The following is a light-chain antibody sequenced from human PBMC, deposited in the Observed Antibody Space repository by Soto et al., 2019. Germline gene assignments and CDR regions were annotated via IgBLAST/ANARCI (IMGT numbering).Light chain of an antibody. CDR1: QSVSSN. J-gene: IGKJ4*01. V-gene: IGKV3-15*01. CDR3: QQRYDWPLT. CDR2: GAS. Sequence: EIVMTQSPATLSVSPGERATLSCRASQSVSSNLAWYQQKPGQAPTLLIYGASTRATGIPARFSGSGSGTEFSLTVSRLQSEDFAVYYCQQRYDWPLTFGGGTKVEIK.